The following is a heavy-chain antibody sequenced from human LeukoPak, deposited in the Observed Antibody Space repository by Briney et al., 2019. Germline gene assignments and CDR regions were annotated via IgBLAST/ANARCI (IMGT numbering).Heavy chain of an antibody. Sequence: SQTLSLICTVSGDSINTGTYYWSWIRQHPRKGLEWIGNIYYNGETYYNPSLQSRITLSVDTSKNQFSLRLSSVTAADTAVYYCAREMGDGDWGDRRLKIYYFYYMDVWGKGTTVIVSS. D-gene: IGHD4-17*01. CDR1: GDSINTGTYY. CDR3: AREMGDGDWGDRRLKIYYFYYMDV. J-gene: IGHJ6*03. V-gene: IGHV4-31*03. CDR2: IYYNGET.